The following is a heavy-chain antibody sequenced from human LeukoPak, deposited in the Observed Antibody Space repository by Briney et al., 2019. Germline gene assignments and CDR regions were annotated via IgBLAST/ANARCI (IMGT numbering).Heavy chain of an antibody. J-gene: IGHJ4*02. CDR3: ARHNPYYYGSGSYSDLDY. CDR1: GGSISSYY. D-gene: IGHD3-10*01. CDR2: IYTSGST. V-gene: IGHV4-4*09. Sequence: SETLSLTCTVSGGSISSYYWSWIRQPPGKGLEWIGYIYTSGSTNYNPSLKSRVTISVDTSKNQFSLKLSSVTAADTAVYYCARHNPYYYGSGSYSDLDYWGQGTLVAVSS.